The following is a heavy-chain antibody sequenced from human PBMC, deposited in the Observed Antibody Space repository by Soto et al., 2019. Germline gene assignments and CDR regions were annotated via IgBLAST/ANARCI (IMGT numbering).Heavy chain of an antibody. CDR3: TTEGIQLWNNPNYYYYYGMDV. D-gene: IGHD5-18*01. CDR1: GFTFSNAW. V-gene: IGHV3-15*07. Sequence: GGSLRLSCAASGFTFSNAWMNWVRQAPGKGLEWVGRIKSKTDGGTTDYAAPVKGRFTISRDDSKNTLYLQMNSLKTEDTAVYYCTTEGIQLWNNPNYYYYYGMDVWGQGTTVTVSS. J-gene: IGHJ6*02. CDR2: IKSKTDGGTT.